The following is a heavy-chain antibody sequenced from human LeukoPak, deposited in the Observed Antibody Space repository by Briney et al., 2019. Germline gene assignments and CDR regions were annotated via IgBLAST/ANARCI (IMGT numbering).Heavy chain of an antibody. CDR1: GYTFTGYY. D-gene: IGHD5-12*01. V-gene: IGHV1-2*02. CDR3: ARVVATTSYYYYYMDV. CDR2: INPNSGST. Sequence: ASVKVSCKASGYTFTGYYMHWVRQAPGQGLEWMGWINPNSGSTNYAQKFQGRVTMTRDTSISTAYMELSRLRSDDTAVYYCARVVATTSYYYYYMDVWGKGTTVTVSS. J-gene: IGHJ6*03.